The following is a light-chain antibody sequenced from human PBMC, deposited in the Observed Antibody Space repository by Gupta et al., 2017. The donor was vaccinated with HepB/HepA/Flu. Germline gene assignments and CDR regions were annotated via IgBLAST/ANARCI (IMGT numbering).Light chain of an antibody. Sequence: QSVLTQPPSASGTPGQRVTISCSGSSSNVGSRTVNWYQQLPGTAPKLLIYTNNQRPSGVPDRFSGSKSGTSASLAISGLQSEDEADYYCVAWDDSLSGWVLGGGTKLTVL. CDR3: VAWDDSLSGWV. V-gene: IGLV1-44*01. CDR1: SSNVGSRT. J-gene: IGLJ3*02. CDR2: TNN.